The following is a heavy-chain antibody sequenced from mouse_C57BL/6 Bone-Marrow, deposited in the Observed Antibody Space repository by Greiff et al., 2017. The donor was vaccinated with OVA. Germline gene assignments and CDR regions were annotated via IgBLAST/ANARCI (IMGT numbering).Heavy chain of an antibody. D-gene: IGHD1-1*01. Sequence: QVQLKQSGAELVRPGTSVTVSCKASGYAFTNYLIEWVKQRPGQGLEWIGVINPGSGGTNYNEKFKGKATLTADKSSSTAYMQLSSLTSEDSAVYFWARTYYYGSSYEDYWGQGTTLTVSS. V-gene: IGHV1-54*01. CDR3: ARTYYYGSSYEDY. CDR2: INPGSGGT. J-gene: IGHJ2*01. CDR1: GYAFTNYL.